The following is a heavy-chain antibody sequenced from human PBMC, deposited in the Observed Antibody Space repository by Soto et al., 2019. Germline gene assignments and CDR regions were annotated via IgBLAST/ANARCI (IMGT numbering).Heavy chain of an antibody. CDR3: ARGPWNDVFPLPPSGY. D-gene: IGHD1-1*01. J-gene: IGHJ4*02. Sequence: ASVSPCKASGYTFTSYGISWVRQAPGQGLEWMGWISAYNGNTNYAQKLQGRVTITTDTSTSTAYMELRSLRSDDTAVYYCARGPWNDVFPLPPSGYWGQGTLVTVSS. CDR1: GYTFTSYG. V-gene: IGHV1-18*01. CDR2: ISAYNGNT.